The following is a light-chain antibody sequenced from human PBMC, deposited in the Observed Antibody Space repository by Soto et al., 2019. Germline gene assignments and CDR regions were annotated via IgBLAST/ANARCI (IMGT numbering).Light chain of an antibody. Sequence: QSVLTQPRSVSGAPGQSVTMSCTGTSSDVGSYNFVSWYQQHPGKAPKPMIYDVSKRPSGVPDRFSGSKSGNTASLTISGLQAEDEADYYCCSYAGSYNYVFASGTKVTVL. CDR1: SSDVGSYNF. V-gene: IGLV2-11*01. J-gene: IGLJ1*01. CDR2: DVS. CDR3: CSYAGSYNYV.